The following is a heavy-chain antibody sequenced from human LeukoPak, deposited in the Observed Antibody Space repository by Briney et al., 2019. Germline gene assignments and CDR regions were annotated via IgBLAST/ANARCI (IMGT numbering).Heavy chain of an antibody. CDR1: GGSISSYY. Sequence: PSETLSLTCTVSGGSISSYYWSWIRQPPGKGLEWIGYIYYSGSTNYNPSLKSRVTISVDTSKNQFSLKLSSVTAADTAVYYCARHLGYCSGGSCYSDAFDIWGQGTMVTVSS. CDR2: IYYSGST. CDR3: ARHLGYCSGGSCYSDAFDI. V-gene: IGHV4-59*08. J-gene: IGHJ3*02. D-gene: IGHD2-15*01.